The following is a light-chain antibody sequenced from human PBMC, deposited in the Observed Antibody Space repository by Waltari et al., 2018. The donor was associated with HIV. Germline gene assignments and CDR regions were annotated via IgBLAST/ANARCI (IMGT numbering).Light chain of an antibody. Sequence: EIVMTHSPATLPVSPGETGTLSCTASQILNNTLAWYQLKPGQAPRLLISGASTRATGIPARFSGSGSGTDFTLNIGTLQSEDFAVYYCQQYNKWPRTFGRGTKVEI. V-gene: IGKV3-15*01. CDR2: GAS. CDR3: QQYNKWPRT. J-gene: IGKJ4*02. CDR1: QILNNT.